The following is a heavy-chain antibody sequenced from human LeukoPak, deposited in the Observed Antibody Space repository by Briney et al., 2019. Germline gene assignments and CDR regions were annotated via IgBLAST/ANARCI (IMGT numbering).Heavy chain of an antibody. CDR3: ARDGYVDTSMDV. CDR2: ILSDGSKE. Sequence: PGGSLRLSCAASGFTFSSYGMHWVRQAPGKGLEWVAVILSDGSKEFYTDSVKGRFTISRDNSKNTLYLQMNSLRAEDTAVYYCARDGYVDTSMDVWGQGTTVTVSS. J-gene: IGHJ6*02. V-gene: IGHV3-33*01. D-gene: IGHD5-18*01. CDR1: GFTFSSYG.